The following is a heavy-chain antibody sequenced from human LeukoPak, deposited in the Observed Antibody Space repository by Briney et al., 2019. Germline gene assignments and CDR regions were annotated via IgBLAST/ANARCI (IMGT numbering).Heavy chain of an antibody. V-gene: IGHV1-69*05. J-gene: IGHJ6*03. D-gene: IGHD1-26*01. Sequence: ASVKVSCKASGGTFSSYAISWERQAPGQGLEWMGRIIPIFGTANYAQKFQGRVTITTDESTSTAYMELSSLRSEDTAVYYCARDWAIVGATPEVYYYYMDVWGKGTTVTVSS. CDR2: IIPIFGTA. CDR3: ARDWAIVGATPEVYYYYMDV. CDR1: GGTFSSYA.